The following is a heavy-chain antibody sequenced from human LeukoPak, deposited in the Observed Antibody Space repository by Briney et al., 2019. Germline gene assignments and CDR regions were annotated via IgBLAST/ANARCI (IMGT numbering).Heavy chain of an antibody. V-gene: IGHV1-69*01. J-gene: IGHJ4*02. D-gene: IGHD2-2*01. Sequence: GSSVKVSCKASGGTFSNYAISWVRQAPGQGLEWMGGIIPIFGTANYAQKFQGGVTITADESTSTAYMELCSLRSEDTAVYYCAREIGYCSSTSCPYFDQWGQGTLVTVSS. CDR2: IIPIFGTA. CDR3: AREIGYCSSTSCPYFDQ. CDR1: GGTFSNYA.